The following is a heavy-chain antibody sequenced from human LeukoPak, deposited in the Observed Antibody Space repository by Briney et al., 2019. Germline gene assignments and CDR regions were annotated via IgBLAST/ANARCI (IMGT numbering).Heavy chain of an antibody. CDR1: GFAFSSYN. D-gene: IGHD2-2*01. V-gene: IGHV3-21*06. Sequence: KTGGSLRLSCAASGFAFSSYNMKWVRQAPGKGLEWASFISTTSTYIYYADSVKGRFTVSRDNSKNLLYLQMDSLRVEDTAVYYCARAGTCSSTSCDGGIEYWGQGTLVTVSS. J-gene: IGHJ4*02. CDR2: ISTTSTYI. CDR3: ARAGTCSSTSCDGGIEY.